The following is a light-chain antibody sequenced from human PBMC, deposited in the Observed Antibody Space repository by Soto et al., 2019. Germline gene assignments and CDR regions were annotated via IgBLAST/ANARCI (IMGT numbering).Light chain of an antibody. Sequence: PGERATLSCRASQSVNRNLAWYQQKPGQTPRLLIYDASSRATGIPARFSGSGSGTDFTLTISSLQSEDFAVYYCQQYNNWPLTFGGGTNVEIK. CDR2: DAS. CDR1: QSVNRN. V-gene: IGKV3-15*01. J-gene: IGKJ4*01. CDR3: QQYNNWPLT.